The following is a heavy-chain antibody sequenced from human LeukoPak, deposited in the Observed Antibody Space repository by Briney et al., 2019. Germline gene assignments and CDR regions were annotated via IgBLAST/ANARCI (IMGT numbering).Heavy chain of an antibody. CDR3: ASVPSSSWPSFDY. CDR1: VDSISSSSYH. D-gene: IGHD6-13*01. CDR2: IYYSGST. J-gene: IGHJ4*02. V-gene: IGHV4-39*07. Sequence: PSEPLSLTCTVSVDSISSSSYHWGWIRQPPGKGLEWFGSIYYSGSTYYNQSLKSRVTISVDTSKNQYSMRLSAVTAADTAVYYCASVPSSSWPSFDYWGQGTLVTVSS.